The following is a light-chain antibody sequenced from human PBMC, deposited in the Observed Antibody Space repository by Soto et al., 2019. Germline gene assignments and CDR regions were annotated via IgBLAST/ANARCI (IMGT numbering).Light chain of an antibody. CDR2: DVS. J-gene: IGLJ1*01. CDR3: TSYTSDSTYV. V-gene: IGLV2-14*01. Sequence: QSALTQPASVSGSPGQSITISCPGTSTDVGRYNYVSWYQQHPGKAPKLMVYDVSNRPSWVSNRFSGSKSGITASLTISGLQAEDEADYYCTSYTSDSTYVFGTGTKLTVL. CDR1: STDVGRYNY.